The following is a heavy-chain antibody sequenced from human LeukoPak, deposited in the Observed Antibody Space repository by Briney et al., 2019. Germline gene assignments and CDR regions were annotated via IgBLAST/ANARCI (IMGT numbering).Heavy chain of an antibody. CDR1: GFTFSSYA. J-gene: IGHJ4*02. CDR2: ISYDGSNK. CDR3: AKCAGRDGYNVPFDY. V-gene: IGHV3-30*04. D-gene: IGHD5-24*01. Sequence: GGSLRLSCAASGFTFSSYAMHWVRQAPGKGLEWVAVISYDGSNKYYADSVKGRFTISRDNSKNTLYLQMNSLRAVDTAVYYCAKCAGRDGYNVPFDYWGQGTLVTVSS.